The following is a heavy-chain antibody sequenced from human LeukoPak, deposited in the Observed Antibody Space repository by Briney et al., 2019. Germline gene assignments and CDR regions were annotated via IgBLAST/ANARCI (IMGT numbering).Heavy chain of an antibody. Sequence: GGSLRLSCAASGFTFSSYAMSWVRQAPGKGLEWVSAISGSGGSTYYADSVKGRFTISRDNSKNTLYLQMNSLRAEDTAVYYCARGFPLWFGELLVDYWGQGTLVTVSS. CDR3: ARGFPLWFGELLVDY. CDR2: ISGSGGST. D-gene: IGHD3-10*01. V-gene: IGHV3-23*01. CDR1: GFTFSSYA. J-gene: IGHJ4*02.